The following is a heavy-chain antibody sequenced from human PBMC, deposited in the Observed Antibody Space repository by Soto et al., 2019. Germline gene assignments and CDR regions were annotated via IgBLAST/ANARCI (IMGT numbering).Heavy chain of an antibody. D-gene: IGHD1-26*01. CDR3: AREHSGDYFAYFDY. J-gene: IGHJ4*02. V-gene: IGHV3-30*04. CDR2: ISYDGRRK. CDR1: GFTFNHFA. Sequence: QVQLVESGGGAVQPGRSLRLSCAASGFTFNHFAMHWVRQAPGKGLDWVAVISYDGRRKSYADSVKGRFTISRDNSERTLDLQMNNLTSQDTGIYYCAREHSGDYFAYFDYWGQGSLVAVSS.